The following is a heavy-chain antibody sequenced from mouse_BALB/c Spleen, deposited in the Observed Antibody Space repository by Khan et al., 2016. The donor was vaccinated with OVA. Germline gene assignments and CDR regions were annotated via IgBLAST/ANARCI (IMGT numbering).Heavy chain of an antibody. CDR3: ARRGLRWDFDY. V-gene: IGHV1-7*01. J-gene: IGHJ2*01. CDR1: GYTFTNYW. D-gene: IGHD1-1*01. CDR2: INPSTGYT. Sequence: QVQLKQSGAELAKPGASVKMSCKASGYTFTNYWMHWVKQRPGQGLEWIGYINPSTGYTEYNQKFNDKATLTADKSSSTAYMQLSSLTSEDSAVYYCARRGLRWDFDYWGQDTTLTVSS.